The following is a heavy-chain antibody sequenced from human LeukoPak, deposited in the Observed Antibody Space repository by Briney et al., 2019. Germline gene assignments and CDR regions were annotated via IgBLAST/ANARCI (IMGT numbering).Heavy chain of an antibody. CDR2: ISWNSGSI. V-gene: IGHV3-9*01. Sequence: PGRSLRLSCAASGFTFDDYAMHWVRQAPGKGLEWVSGISWNSGSIGYADSVKGRFTISRDNAKNSLYLQMNSLRAEDTALYYCAKDISSSWTCAFDIWGQGTMVTVSS. J-gene: IGHJ3*02. CDR1: GFTFDDYA. CDR3: AKDISSSWTCAFDI. D-gene: IGHD6-13*01.